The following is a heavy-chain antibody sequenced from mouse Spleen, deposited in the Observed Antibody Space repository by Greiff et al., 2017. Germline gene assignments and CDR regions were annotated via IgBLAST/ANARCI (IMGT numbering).Heavy chain of an antibody. V-gene: IGHV5-9-1*01. CDR3: ARRDYYGSSYWYFDV. CDR1: GFTFSSYA. CDR2: ISSGGSYT. D-gene: IGHD1-1*01. J-gene: IGHJ1*01. Sequence: EVKVVESGGGLVKPGGSLKLSCAASGFTFSSYAMSWVRQTPEKRLEWVATISSGGSYTYYPDSVKGRFTISRDNAKNTLYLQMSSLRSEDTAMYYCARRDYYGSSYWYFDVWGAGTTVTVSS.